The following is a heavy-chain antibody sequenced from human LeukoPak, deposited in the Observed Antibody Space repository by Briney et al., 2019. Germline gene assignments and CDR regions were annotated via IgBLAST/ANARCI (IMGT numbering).Heavy chain of an antibody. CDR2: IYHSGST. CDR3: ARGVLPRYPYYYDSSGYYPYYFDY. D-gene: IGHD3-22*01. V-gene: IGHV4-34*01. Sequence: SETLSLTCAVYGGSFSGYYWSWIRQPPGKGLEWIGYIYHSGSTYYNPSLKSRVTISVDRSKNQFSLKLSSVTAADTAVYYCARGVLPRYPYYYDSSGYYPYYFDYWGQGTLVTVSS. J-gene: IGHJ4*02. CDR1: GGSFSGYY.